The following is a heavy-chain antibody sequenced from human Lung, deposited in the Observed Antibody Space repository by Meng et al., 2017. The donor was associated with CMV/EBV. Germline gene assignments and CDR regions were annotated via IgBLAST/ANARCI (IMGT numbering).Heavy chain of an antibody. V-gene: IGHV4-38-2*02. CDR1: GYSISNGYY. J-gene: IGHJ5*02. CDR2: IHHSGST. CDR3: ARDYRTGCSSTSCYNWFDP. Sequence: GSLRLSCTVSGYSISNGYYWGWIRQPPGKGLEWIGSIHHSGSTYYNPSLKSRVTISVDTSKNQFSLKLSSVTAADTAVYYCARDYRTGCSSTSCYNWFDPWGQGTXVTVSS. D-gene: IGHD2-2*01.